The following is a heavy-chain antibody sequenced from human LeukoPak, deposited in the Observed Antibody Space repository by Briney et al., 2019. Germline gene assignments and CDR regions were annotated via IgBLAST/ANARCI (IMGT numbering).Heavy chain of an antibody. CDR1: GFTLSSYW. D-gene: IGHD3-16*01. V-gene: IGHV3-7*05. Sequence: GGSLRLSCAASGFTLSSYWTNWVRQAPGEGLEWVANIKQEGREQYYVDSVRGRFTISRDNAKNSLYLQMNSRRVEATPVYYCARGGGLWGQGTPVTVSS. CDR2: IKQEGREQ. J-gene: IGHJ4*02. CDR3: ARGGGL.